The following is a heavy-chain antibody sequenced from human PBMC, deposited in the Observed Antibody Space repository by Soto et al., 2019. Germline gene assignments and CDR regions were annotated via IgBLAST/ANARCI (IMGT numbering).Heavy chain of an antibody. CDR1: GGTFSSYA. CDR3: ASVGRAESDV. CDR2: IIPIFGTA. J-gene: IGHJ6*02. Sequence: ASVKVSCKASGGTFSSYAISWVRQAPGQGLEWMGGIIPIFGTANYAQKFQGRVTITADESTSTAYMELSSLRSEDTAVYYCASVGRAESDVWGQGTTVTVSS. V-gene: IGHV1-69*13. D-gene: IGHD1-1*01.